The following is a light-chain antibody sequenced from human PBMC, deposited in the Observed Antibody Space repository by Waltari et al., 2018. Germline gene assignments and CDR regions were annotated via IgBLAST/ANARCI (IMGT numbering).Light chain of an antibody. CDR3: SSRDSSASHVL. V-gene: IGLV3-19*01. CDR2: GKN. Sequence: SSELTQDPAVSVALGQTVRITCKGASLRASSASWYQQKSGQAPILVLFGKNKRPSGIPDRFSGYNSETTTSLTITGAQAEDEADYYCSSRDSSASHVLFAGGTKLTVL. J-gene: IGLJ2*01. CDR1: SLRASS.